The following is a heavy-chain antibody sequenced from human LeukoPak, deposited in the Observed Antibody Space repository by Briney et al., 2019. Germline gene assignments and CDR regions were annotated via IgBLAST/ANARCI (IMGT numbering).Heavy chain of an antibody. J-gene: IGHJ5*02. V-gene: IGHV3-21*01. D-gene: IGHD2-2*01. Sequence: GGSLRLSCAASGFTVSSNYMNWVRQAPGKGLEWVSSISSSSSYIYYADSVKGRFTISRDNAKNSLYLQMNSLRAEDTAVYYCARGALYCSSTSCGYNWFDPWGQGTLVTVSS. CDR2: ISSSSSYI. CDR1: GFTVSSNY. CDR3: ARGALYCSSTSCGYNWFDP.